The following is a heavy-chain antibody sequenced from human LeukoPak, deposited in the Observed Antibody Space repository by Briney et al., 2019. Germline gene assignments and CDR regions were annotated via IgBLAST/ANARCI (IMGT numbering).Heavy chain of an antibody. Sequence: GGSLRLSCTASGFTFSSYSMNWVRQAPGKGLEWVSSISTTSHYIYYADSVKGRFTISRDNSKNTLYLQMNSLRAEDAAVYYCAKESLLPTTTFDYWGQGTLVTVSS. D-gene: IGHD3-22*01. V-gene: IGHV3-21*01. J-gene: IGHJ4*02. CDR3: AKESLLPTTTFDY. CDR2: ISTTSHYI. CDR1: GFTFSSYS.